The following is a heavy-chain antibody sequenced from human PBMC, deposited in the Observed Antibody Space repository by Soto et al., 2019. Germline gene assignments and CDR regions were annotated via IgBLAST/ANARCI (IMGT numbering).Heavy chain of an antibody. CDR3: ATDNPRYGDYYYYGMDV. V-gene: IGHV1-24*01. CDR1: GYTLTELS. J-gene: IGHJ6*02. D-gene: IGHD4-17*01. CDR2: FDPEYGET. Sequence: ASVKVSCKVSGYTLTELSMHWVRQAPGKGLEWMGGFDPEYGETIYAQKFQGRVTITEDTSTDTAYMELSSLRSEDTAVYYCATDNPRYGDYYYYGMDVWGQGTTVTVSS.